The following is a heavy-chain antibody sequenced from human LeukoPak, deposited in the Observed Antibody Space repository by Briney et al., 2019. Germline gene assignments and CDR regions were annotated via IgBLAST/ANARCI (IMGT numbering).Heavy chain of an antibody. CDR2: ISGGGGST. J-gene: IGHJ4*02. D-gene: IGHD1-26*01. Sequence: TGGSLRLSCAASGFTFTNYAMSWVRQAPGKGLEWVSGISGGGGSTYYADSVKGRFTISRDNSKNTLYLQMNSLRAEDTAVYYCAKVLGADFDYWGQGTLVTVSS. CDR3: AKVLGADFDY. V-gene: IGHV3-23*01. CDR1: GFTFTNYA.